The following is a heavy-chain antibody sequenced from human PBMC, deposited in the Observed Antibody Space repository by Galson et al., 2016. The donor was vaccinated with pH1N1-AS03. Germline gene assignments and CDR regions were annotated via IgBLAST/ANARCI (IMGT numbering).Heavy chain of an antibody. Sequence: SLRLSCAASEFTFSSYSMNWVRQAPGKGLEWVSYISVSSKTIYYADSVKGRFTISRDNAKNSLYLQMNSLRAEDTAVYYCARGNYYDVDLKEYYFDYWGQGTQVTVSS. CDR2: ISVSSKTI. D-gene: IGHD3-22*01. CDR1: EFTFSSYS. J-gene: IGHJ4*02. V-gene: IGHV3-48*04. CDR3: ARGNYYDVDLKEYYFDY.